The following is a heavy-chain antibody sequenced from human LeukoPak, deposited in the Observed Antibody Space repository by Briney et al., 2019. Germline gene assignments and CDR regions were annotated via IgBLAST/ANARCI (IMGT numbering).Heavy chain of an antibody. V-gene: IGHV4-34*01. Sequence: SETLSLTCAVYGGSFSGYYWSWIRQPPGKGLEWIGEINHSGSTNYNPSLKSRVTISVDTSKNQFSLKLSSVTATDTAVYYCAREAIAVAGTNWGQGTLVTVSS. J-gene: IGHJ4*02. D-gene: IGHD6-19*01. CDR3: AREAIAVAGTN. CDR2: INHSGST. CDR1: GGSFSGYY.